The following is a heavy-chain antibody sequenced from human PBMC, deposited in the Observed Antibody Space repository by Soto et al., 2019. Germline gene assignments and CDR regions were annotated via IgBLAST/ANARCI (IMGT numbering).Heavy chain of an antibody. V-gene: IGHV1-18*01. J-gene: IGHJ6*02. CDR1: GYIFSNFG. D-gene: IGHD2-2*01. CDR2: ISGYNDNT. Sequence: QIQLEQSRPELRKPGASVKVSCKASGYIFSNFGISWVRQAPGQGLEWMGWISGYNDNTNYAQKFQDRLRMTTEISTGTAYMELTTLRSEDTAVYYCAKAASSWFYYFYGMDVWGQGTTVTVSS. CDR3: AKAASSWFYYFYGMDV.